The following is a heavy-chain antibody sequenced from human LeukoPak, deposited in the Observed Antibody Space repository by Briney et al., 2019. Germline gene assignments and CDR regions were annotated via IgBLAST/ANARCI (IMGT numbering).Heavy chain of an antibody. Sequence: PSETLSLTCTVSGGSISSYYWSWIRQPPGKGLEWIGYIYYSGSTNYNPSLKSRVTISVDTSKNPFSLKLSSVTAADTAVYYCASFTPPLYYFDYWGQGTLVTVSS. V-gene: IGHV4-59*01. CDR3: ASFTPPLYYFDY. CDR2: IYYSGST. CDR1: GGSISSYY. J-gene: IGHJ4*02.